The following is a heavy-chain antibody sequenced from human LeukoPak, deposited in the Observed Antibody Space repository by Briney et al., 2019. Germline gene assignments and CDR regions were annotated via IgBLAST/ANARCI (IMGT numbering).Heavy chain of an antibody. CDR1: GFTFSSYA. V-gene: IGHV3-23*01. CDR2: ISHSGGST. D-gene: IGHD6-13*01. CDR3: AKQASSHLEAYFDY. Sequence: GGSLRLSCAASGFTFSSYAMSWVRQAPGKGLEWVSAISHSGGSTYYADSVKGRFTVSRDSSKNTLYLQMNSLRAEDTAVYYCAKQASSHLEAYFDYWGQGTLVTVSS. J-gene: IGHJ4*02.